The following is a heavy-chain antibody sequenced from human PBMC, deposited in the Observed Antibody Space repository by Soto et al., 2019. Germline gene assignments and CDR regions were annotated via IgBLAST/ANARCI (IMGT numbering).Heavy chain of an antibody. J-gene: IGHJ4*02. V-gene: IGHV1-8*01. CDR2: MSPRNGDT. Sequence: QVHLVQSGAEVKNPGASVRVSCKASGYTFTTYDINWVRQAPGQGPEWMGWMSPRNGDTDYAQKFQGRVTMTRDASITTAYMELTSLTSEDTAVYYCGIGLTEGIDYWGQGTLVTVSS. CDR1: GYTFTTYD. D-gene: IGHD3-10*01. CDR3: GIGLTEGIDY.